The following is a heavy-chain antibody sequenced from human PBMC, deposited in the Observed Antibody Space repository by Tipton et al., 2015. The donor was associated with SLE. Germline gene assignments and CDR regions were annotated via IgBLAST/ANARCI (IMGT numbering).Heavy chain of an antibody. CDR2: ISWNSGKI. D-gene: IGHD6-19*01. V-gene: IGHV3-9*01. J-gene: IGHJ1*01. CDR1: GFTFDDFA. Sequence: SLRLSCAASGFTFDDFAMHWVRQTPGRGLEWVSGISWNSGKIAFADSVKGRFTISRDNAKNSLYLQMTSLRPEDTALYYCAKGSSGWLTGGEYCQQWGQGSLVTVSS. CDR3: AKGSSGWLTGGEYCQQ.